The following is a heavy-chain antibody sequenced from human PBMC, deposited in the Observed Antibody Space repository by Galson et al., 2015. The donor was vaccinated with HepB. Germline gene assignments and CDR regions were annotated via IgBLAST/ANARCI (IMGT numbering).Heavy chain of an antibody. CDR3: ARPKVVITPSFDY. CDR2: IWYDGSNK. CDR1: GFTFSSYG. D-gene: IGHD3-22*01. Sequence: SLRLSCAASGFTFSSYGMHWVRQAPGKGLEWVAVIWYDGSNKYYADSVKGRFTISRDNSKNTLYLQMNSLRAEDTAVYYCARPKVVITPSFDYWGQGTLVTVSS. V-gene: IGHV3-33*01. J-gene: IGHJ4*02.